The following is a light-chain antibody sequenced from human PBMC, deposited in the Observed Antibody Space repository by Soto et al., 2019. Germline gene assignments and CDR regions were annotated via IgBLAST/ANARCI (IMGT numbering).Light chain of an antibody. CDR2: AAS. CDR1: RSISSY. Sequence: IQMTQSPSSLSASVGDRVTITCRASRSISSYLNWYQQKPGKAPKLLIYAASSLQSGVPSRFSGSGSGTDFTLTISSLQPEDFATYYCLQDYNYPWTFGQGTKVDI. J-gene: IGKJ1*01. V-gene: IGKV1-6*01. CDR3: LQDYNYPWT.